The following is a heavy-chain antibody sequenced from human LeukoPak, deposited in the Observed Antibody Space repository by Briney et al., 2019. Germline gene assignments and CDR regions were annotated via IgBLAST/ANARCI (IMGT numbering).Heavy chain of an antibody. CDR1: GGSISSGSYY. V-gene: IGHV4-39*01. CDR3: ARPSTGYSSSWVD. Sequence: SQTLSLTCTVSGGSISSGSYYWGWIRQPPGKGLEWIGSIYYSGSTYYNPSLKSRVTISVDTSKNQFSLKLSSVTAADTAVYYCARPSTGYSSSWVDWGQGTLVTVSS. D-gene: IGHD6-13*01. J-gene: IGHJ4*02. CDR2: IYYSGST.